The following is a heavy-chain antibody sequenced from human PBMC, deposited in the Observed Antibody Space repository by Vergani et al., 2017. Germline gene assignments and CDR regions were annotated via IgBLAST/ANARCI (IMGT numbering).Heavy chain of an antibody. D-gene: IGHD2-8*02. Sequence: EVQLVESGGGLVKPGGSLRLSCAASGFTFSDFSMSWVRQAPGKGLEWVAFIGSSGPYINYADSVKGRFIISRDNTNNSLFLQLRSLRAEDAAVYYCARDCTTGGCPDNYGRYVWGQGATVTVSS. J-gene: IGHJ6*02. V-gene: IGHV3-21*06. CDR2: IGSSGPYI. CDR3: ARDCTTGGCPDNYGRYV. CDR1: GFTFSDFS.